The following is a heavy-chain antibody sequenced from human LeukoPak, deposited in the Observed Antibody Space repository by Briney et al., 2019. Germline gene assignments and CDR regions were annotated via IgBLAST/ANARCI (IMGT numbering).Heavy chain of an antibody. Sequence: AGSLRLSCAASGFTFSTYNMNWVRQAPGKGLEWVSSLPGSSTYTYYADSLKGRFTISRDTTKNSLYLQMNSLRPEDTAVYYCARGSYGSFDYWGQGTLVSVSS. V-gene: IGHV3-21*01. CDR3: ARGSYGSFDY. J-gene: IGHJ4*02. CDR2: LPGSSTYT. D-gene: IGHD5-18*01. CDR1: GFTFSTYN.